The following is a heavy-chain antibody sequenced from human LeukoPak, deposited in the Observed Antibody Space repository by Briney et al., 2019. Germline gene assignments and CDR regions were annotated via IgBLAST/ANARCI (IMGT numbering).Heavy chain of an antibody. CDR3: ARDDYDILTGYQIFDY. J-gene: IGHJ4*02. CDR1: GGTFSSYA. V-gene: IGHV1-69*05. Sequence: GASVKVSCKASGGTFSSYAINWVRQAPGQGPEWMGGIIPIFGRANYAQKFQGRVTMTTDESTSTAYMELSSLRSEDTAVYYCARDDYDILTGYQIFDYWGQGTLVTVSS. CDR2: IIPIFGRA. D-gene: IGHD3-9*01.